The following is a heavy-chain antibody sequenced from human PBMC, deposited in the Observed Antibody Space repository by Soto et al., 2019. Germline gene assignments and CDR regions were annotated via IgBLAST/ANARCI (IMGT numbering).Heavy chain of an antibody. CDR3: ARGITGTVTYYYGLDV. Sequence: QVQLVQSGAEVKKPGSSMKVSCKASGGTFSSYAISWVRQAPGQGLAWMGGSLPIFGTADYAQKFHGRVTITADETTSTAYMELSSLRSEDTAVDYCARGITGTVTYYYGLDVWGQGTTVTVSS. J-gene: IGHJ6*02. CDR1: GGTFSSYA. V-gene: IGHV1-69*12. D-gene: IGHD1-20*01. CDR2: SLPIFGTA.